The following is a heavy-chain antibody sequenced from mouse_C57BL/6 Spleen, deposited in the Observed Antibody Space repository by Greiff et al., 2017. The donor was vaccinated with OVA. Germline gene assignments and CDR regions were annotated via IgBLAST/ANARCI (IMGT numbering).Heavy chain of an antibody. V-gene: IGHV1-50*01. CDR3: ARVYSDYAAWFAY. CDR2: IDPSDSYT. J-gene: IGHJ3*01. CDR1: GYTFTSYC. D-gene: IGHD2-13*01. Sequence: QVQLQQPGAELVKPGASVKLSCKASGYTFTSYCMQWVKQRPGQGLEWIGEIDPSDSYTNYNQKFKGKATLTVDTSSSSAYMQLRSLTSEDSAVYYCARVYSDYAAWFAYWGQGTLVTVSA.